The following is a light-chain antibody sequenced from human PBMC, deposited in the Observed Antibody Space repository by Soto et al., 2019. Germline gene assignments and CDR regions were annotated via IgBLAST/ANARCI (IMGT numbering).Light chain of an antibody. CDR1: SSDVGGYNY. Sequence: QSALTQPASVSGSPGQSITISCTGTSSDVGGYNYVSWYQQHPGKAPKLMIYEVSNRPSGVSNRFSGSKSGNTASLTISGLQAEDEAAYYCSSYRSTTTDVVFGGGTKLTVL. J-gene: IGLJ2*01. V-gene: IGLV2-14*01. CDR2: EVS. CDR3: SSYRSTTTDVV.